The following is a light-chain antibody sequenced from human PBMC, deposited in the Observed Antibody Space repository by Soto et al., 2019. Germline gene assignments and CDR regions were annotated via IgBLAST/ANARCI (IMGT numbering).Light chain of an antibody. V-gene: IGLV2-14*01. CDR1: SSDVGAHNY. CDR3: SSYTSSNTLV. J-gene: IGLJ2*01. CDR2: EVS. Sequence: QSVLTQPASVSGSPGQSITISCTGTSSDVGAHNYVSWYQQHPGKAPKLMIFEVSDRPSGVSNRFSGSKSGNTASLTISGLQAEDEADYYCSSYTSSNTLVFGGGTKLTVL.